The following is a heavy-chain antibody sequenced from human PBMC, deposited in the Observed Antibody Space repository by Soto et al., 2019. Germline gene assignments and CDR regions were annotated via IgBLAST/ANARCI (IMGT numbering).Heavy chain of an antibody. CDR1: GYTFTSYG. V-gene: IGHV1-18*01. CDR2: ISEHTGNT. CDR3: ARGRYGDY. Sequence: QVHLVQSGAEVKKPGASVKVSCKGSGYTFTSYGITWVRQAPGQGLEWMGWISEHTGNTDYAQKLQGRVTVTRDTSTSTAYMELRSLRSDDTAVYYCARGRYGDYWGQGALVTVSS. D-gene: IGHD1-1*01. J-gene: IGHJ4*02.